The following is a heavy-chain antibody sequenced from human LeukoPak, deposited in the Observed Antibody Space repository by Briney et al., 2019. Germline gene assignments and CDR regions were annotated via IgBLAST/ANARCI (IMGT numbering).Heavy chain of an antibody. CDR1: GGSISSYY. CDR3: ARHSDTAMAQPPFDY. Sequence: SETLSLTCTVSGGSISSYYWSWIRQPPGKGLEWIGYIYYSGSTNYNPSLKSRVTISVDTSKNQFSLKLSSVTAADTAVYYCARHSDTAMAQPPFDYWGQGTLVTVSS. V-gene: IGHV4-59*01. D-gene: IGHD5-18*01. J-gene: IGHJ4*02. CDR2: IYYSGST.